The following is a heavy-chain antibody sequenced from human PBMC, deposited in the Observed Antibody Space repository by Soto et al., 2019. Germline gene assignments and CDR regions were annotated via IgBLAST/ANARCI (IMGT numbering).Heavy chain of an antibody. V-gene: IGHV1-3*01. CDR3: AREGNGWSMDV. CDR2: INAGNGNT. Sequence: QVQLVQSGAEVKKPGASVKVSCKASGYTFTSYAMHWVRQAPGQRLEWMGWINAGNGNTKYSQKFQGRVTITRDTCGSTAYMELSSLRSEDTAVYYCAREGNGWSMDVWGQGTTVAVSS. J-gene: IGHJ6*02. D-gene: IGHD6-19*01. CDR1: GYTFTSYA.